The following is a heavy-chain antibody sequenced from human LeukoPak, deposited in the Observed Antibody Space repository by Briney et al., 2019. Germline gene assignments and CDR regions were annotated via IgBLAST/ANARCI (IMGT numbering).Heavy chain of an antibody. J-gene: IGHJ4*02. CDR2: IYYSGST. Sequence: SETLSLTCTVSGGSISSHYWSWIRQPPGKGLEWIGYIYYSGSTNYNPSLKSRVTISVDTSKNQFSLKLNSVTAADTAVYYCARDDALDYWGQGTLVTVSS. CDR3: ARDDALDY. V-gene: IGHV4-59*11. CDR1: GGSISSHY.